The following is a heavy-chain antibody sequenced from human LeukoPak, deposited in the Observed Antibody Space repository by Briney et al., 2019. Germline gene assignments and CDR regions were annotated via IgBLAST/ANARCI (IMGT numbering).Heavy chain of an antibody. CDR3: ARSIPKNSDIWFGDLLGWYFDL. D-gene: IGHD3-10*01. Sequence: ASVKVSCKASGYTFTSYGISWVRQAPGQGLEWMGWISAYNGNTNYAQKLQGRVTMTTDTSTSTAYMELRSLRSDDTAVYYCARSIPKNSDIWFGDLLGWYFDLWGRGTLVTVSS. CDR1: GYTFTSYG. J-gene: IGHJ2*01. CDR2: ISAYNGNT. V-gene: IGHV1-18*01.